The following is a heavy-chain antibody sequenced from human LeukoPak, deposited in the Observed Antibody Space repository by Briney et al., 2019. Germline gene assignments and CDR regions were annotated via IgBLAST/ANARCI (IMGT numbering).Heavy chain of an antibody. CDR3: AKDRGGAAARRPGIAVAVDY. CDR1: GFTFSSYA. Sequence: PGGSLRLSCAASGFTFSSYAMSWVRQAPGKGLEWVSAISGSGGSTYYADSVKGRFTISRDNSKNTLYLQMNSLRAEDTAVYYCAKDRGGAAARRPGIAVAVDYWGQGTLVTVSS. V-gene: IGHV3-23*01. J-gene: IGHJ4*02. D-gene: IGHD6-19*01. CDR2: ISGSGGST.